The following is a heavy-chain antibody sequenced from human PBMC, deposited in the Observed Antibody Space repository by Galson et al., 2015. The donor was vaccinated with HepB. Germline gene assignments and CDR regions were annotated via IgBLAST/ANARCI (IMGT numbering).Heavy chain of an antibody. Sequence: SVKVSCKASGYTFTSYAMHWVRQAPGQRLEWMGWINAGNGNTKYSQKFQGRVTITRDTSASTAYMELSSLRSEDTAVYYCAGCSLGGLWGPYYYDSSGYCDYGMDVWGQGTTVTVSS. D-gene: IGHD3-22*01. CDR3: AGCSLGGLWGPYYYDSSGYCDYGMDV. CDR2: INAGNGNT. J-gene: IGHJ6*02. CDR1: GYTFTSYA. V-gene: IGHV1-3*01.